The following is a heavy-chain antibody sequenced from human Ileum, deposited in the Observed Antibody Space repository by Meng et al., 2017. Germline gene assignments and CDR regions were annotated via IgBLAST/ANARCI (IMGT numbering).Heavy chain of an antibody. V-gene: IGHV4-4*02. CDR2: IHHSGTT. CDR3: ARGVVSGRHSNTY. Sequence: QVQLQESGTGLVKPSGTLSRTCAGSGGSISSSIWWSWVRQPPEKGLDWIGEIHHSGTTNYSPSLKIRLTISVDKSKNQFSLKLHSVTAADTAVYFCARGVVSGRHSNTYWGQGILVTVSS. D-gene: IGHD3-10*01. J-gene: IGHJ4*02. CDR1: GGSISSSIW.